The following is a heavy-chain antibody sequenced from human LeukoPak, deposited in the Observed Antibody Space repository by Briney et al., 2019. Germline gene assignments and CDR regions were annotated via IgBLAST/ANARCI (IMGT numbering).Heavy chain of an antibody. D-gene: IGHD1-26*01. CDR1: GASISDFN. J-gene: IGHJ5*02. V-gene: IGHV4-59*01. Sequence: KSSETLSLTCTVSGASISDFNWNWFRQSPGKGLEWIGCIYNSGSTNYNPSLKSRVTISVVTSKNEFSLKLTSVTAADTAVYYCAREGLVSWGFNPWGQGTLVTVSS. CDR2: IYNSGST. CDR3: AREGLVSWGFNP.